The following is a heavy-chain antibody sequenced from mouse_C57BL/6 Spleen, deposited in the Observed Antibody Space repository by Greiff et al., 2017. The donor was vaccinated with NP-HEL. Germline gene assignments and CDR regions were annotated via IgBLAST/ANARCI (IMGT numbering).Heavy chain of an antibody. CDR2: IYPGDGDT. CDR3: AREGNWVFDY. V-gene: IGHV1-82*01. CDR1: GYAFSSSW. J-gene: IGHJ2*01. Sequence: VQVVESGPELVKPGASVKISCKASGYAFSSSWMNWVKQRPGKGLEWIGRIYPGDGDTNYNGKFKGKATLTADKSSSTAYMQLSSLTSEDSAVYFCAREGNWVFDYWGQGTTLTVSS. D-gene: IGHD4-1*01.